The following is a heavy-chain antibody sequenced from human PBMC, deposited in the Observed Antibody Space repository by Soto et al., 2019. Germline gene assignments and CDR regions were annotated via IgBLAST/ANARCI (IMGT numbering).Heavy chain of an antibody. CDR3: ARIIAVAGTGSIDY. V-gene: IGHV2-26*01. Sequence: GSGPTLVNPTETLTLTCTVSGFSLSNARMGVSWIRQPPGKALEWLAHIFSNDEKSYSTPLKSRLTISKDTSKSQVVLTMTNMDPVDTATYYCARIIAVAGTGSIDYWGQGTLVTVSS. CDR1: GFSLSNARMG. J-gene: IGHJ4*02. CDR2: IFSNDEK. D-gene: IGHD6-19*01.